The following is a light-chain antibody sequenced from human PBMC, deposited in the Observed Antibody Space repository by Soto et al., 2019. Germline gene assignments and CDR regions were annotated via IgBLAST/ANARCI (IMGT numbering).Light chain of an antibody. V-gene: IGLV2-14*01. CDR2: DVS. CDR3: SSYTSSSTYV. J-gene: IGLJ1*01. Sequence: QSALTQPASVSGSPGQSITISCTGTSSDVGGYNYVSWYQQHPGKAPKLMIYDVSNGPSGLSNRFSGSKSGNTASLTISGLQAEDEADYYCSSYTSSSTYVFGSGTKLNVL. CDR1: SSDVGGYNY.